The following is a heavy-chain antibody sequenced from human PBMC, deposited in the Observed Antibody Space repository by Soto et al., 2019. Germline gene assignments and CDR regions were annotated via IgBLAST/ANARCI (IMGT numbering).Heavy chain of an antibody. V-gene: IGHV2-26*01. Sequence: QVTLKESGPVLVQPTETLTLTCIVSGFSLNNNRMGVSWLRQPPGKALEWLAHIFANDEKTYRTSLKARLSISKDTSESQVVLTMTNMDPVDTATYYCARLRPSLSGSTVFDSWGQGTLVTVSS. CDR3: ARLRPSLSGSTVFDS. CDR2: IFANDEK. CDR1: GFSLNNNRMG. J-gene: IGHJ4*02. D-gene: IGHD1-1*01.